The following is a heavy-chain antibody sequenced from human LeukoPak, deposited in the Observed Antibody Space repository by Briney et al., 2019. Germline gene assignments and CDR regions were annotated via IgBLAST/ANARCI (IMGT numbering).Heavy chain of an antibody. J-gene: IGHJ4*02. V-gene: IGHV4-34*01. Sequence: SETLSLTCAVYGGSFSGYYWSWIRQPPGKGLEWIGEINHSGSTSYNPSLKSRVTISVDTSKNQFSLKLSSVTAADTAVYYCARVQLRPPFDYWGQGTLVTVSS. D-gene: IGHD5-12*01. CDR2: INHSGST. CDR3: ARVQLRPPFDY. CDR1: GGSFSGYY.